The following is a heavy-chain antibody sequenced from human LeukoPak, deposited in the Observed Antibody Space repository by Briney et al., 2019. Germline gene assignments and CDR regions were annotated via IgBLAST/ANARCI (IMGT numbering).Heavy chain of an antibody. CDR3: ARDPKGYGEADY. CDR2: IYTSGS. D-gene: IGHD4-17*01. V-gene: IGHV4-4*07. J-gene: IGHJ4*02. CDR1: GGSISSYY. Sequence: SETLSLTCTVSGGSISSYYWCWIRQPAGKGLEWIGRIYTSGSNYNPSLKSRVTISVDKSKNHFSLKLNSVTAADTAVYYCARDPKGYGEADYWGQGNLVTVSS.